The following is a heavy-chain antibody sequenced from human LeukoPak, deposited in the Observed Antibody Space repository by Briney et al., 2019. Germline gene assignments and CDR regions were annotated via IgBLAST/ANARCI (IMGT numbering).Heavy chain of an antibody. Sequence: GGSLRLSCAASGFTFSNYAMSRVRQAPGKGLEWVSTISDSGGSTYSADSVKGRFTISRDNYKNTLYLQMDSLRAEDAAIYYCAKVPYSDYGSGRPPFMDVWGQGTTVAVSS. CDR1: GFTFSNYA. J-gene: IGHJ6*02. V-gene: IGHV3-23*01. CDR2: ISDSGGST. CDR3: AKVPYSDYGSGRPPFMDV. D-gene: IGHD3-10*01.